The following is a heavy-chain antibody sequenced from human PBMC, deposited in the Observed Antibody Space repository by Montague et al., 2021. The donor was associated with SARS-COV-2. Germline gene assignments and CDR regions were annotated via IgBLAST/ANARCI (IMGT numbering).Heavy chain of an antibody. D-gene: IGHD2-21*01. CDR3: ARLAPDRHCGVATCSPH. CDR2: TYYSGSA. CDR1: GASINAYY. Sequence: SETLSLTCTVSGASINAYYWTWIRQPPGKGLEYIGFTYYSGSANYNPSLKSRVTISVDKSKNQFSLTLTSATAADTAMYYCARLAPDRHCGVATCSPHWGQGILVTVSS. J-gene: IGHJ4*02. V-gene: IGHV4-59*01.